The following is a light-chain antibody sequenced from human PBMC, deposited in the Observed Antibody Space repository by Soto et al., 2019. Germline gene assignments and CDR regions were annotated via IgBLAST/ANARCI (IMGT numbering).Light chain of an antibody. CDR2: KAA. J-gene: IGKJ1*01. CDR3: QHYNSFSRT. Sequence: DIQMTQSPSILSASVGDRVTITCRASQSISTWLAWYQQKPGKAPKLLIYKAANLADEVPSRFAGSGSGTDFTLTITRLQPDDFATYYCQHYNSFSRTFGQGTKVDIK. V-gene: IGKV1-5*03. CDR1: QSISTW.